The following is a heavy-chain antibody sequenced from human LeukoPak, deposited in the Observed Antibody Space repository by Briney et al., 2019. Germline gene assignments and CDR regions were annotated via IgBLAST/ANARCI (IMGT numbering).Heavy chain of an antibody. Sequence: ASVKVSCKASGYTFTSYGISWVRQAPGQGLEWMGWISAYNGNTNYAQKLQGRVTMTTDTSTSTAYMELRSLRSDDTAVYYCARYSQHCSSTSCYRPAAFDIWGQGTMVTVSS. V-gene: IGHV1-18*01. CDR2: ISAYNGNT. CDR3: ARYSQHCSSTSCYRPAAFDI. CDR1: GYTFTSYG. J-gene: IGHJ3*02. D-gene: IGHD2-2*01.